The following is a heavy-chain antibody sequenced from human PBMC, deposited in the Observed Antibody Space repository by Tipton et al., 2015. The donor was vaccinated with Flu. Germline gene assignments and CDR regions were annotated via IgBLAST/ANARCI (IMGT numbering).Heavy chain of an antibody. Sequence: TLSLTCSVSGDSLGSSYYWAWIRQAPGKGLEWIGNIHYSGSPHYNPSLKSRVTISIDTSKNQFSLRLSSVTAADTAVYYCARDQGFGGGLTYDYYIMDVWGLGTTVTVSS. CDR1: GDSLGSSYY. CDR3: ARDQGFGGGLTYDYYIMDV. D-gene: IGHD3-10*01. CDR2: IHYSGSP. V-gene: IGHV4-38-2*02. J-gene: IGHJ6*02.